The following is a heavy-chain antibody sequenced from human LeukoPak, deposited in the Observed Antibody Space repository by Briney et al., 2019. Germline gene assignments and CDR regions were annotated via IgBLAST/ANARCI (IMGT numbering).Heavy chain of an antibody. CDR3: ARQLWFGELYTGYFDY. Sequence: GGSLRLSCAASGFTFSSYAMSWVRQAPGKGLEWVSAISGSGGSTYYADSVKGRFTISRDNAKKSLFLQMNSLRAEDTAVYYCARQLWFGELYTGYFDYWGQGTLVTVSS. D-gene: IGHD3-10*01. V-gene: IGHV3-23*01. CDR2: ISGSGGST. CDR1: GFTFSSYA. J-gene: IGHJ4*02.